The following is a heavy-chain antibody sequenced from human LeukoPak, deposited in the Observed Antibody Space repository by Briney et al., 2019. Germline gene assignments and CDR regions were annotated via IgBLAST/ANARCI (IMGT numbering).Heavy chain of an antibody. V-gene: IGHV4-34*01. CDR3: ARMVRGGGFDY. CDR1: GGSFCGYY. CDR2: INHSGST. Sequence: SETLSLTCAVYGGSFCGYYWSWIRQPPGKGLEWVGEINHSGSTNYNPSLNSRVTISLDTSKNQFSLKLSSVTAADTAVYYCARMVRGGGFDYWGQGTLVTVSS. D-gene: IGHD3-10*01. J-gene: IGHJ4*02.